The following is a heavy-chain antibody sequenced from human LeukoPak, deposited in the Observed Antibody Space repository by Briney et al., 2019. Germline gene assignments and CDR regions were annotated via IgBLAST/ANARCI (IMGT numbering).Heavy chain of an antibody. CDR1: GFTFSSSW. Sequence: PGGSLRLSCAASGFTFSSSWMSWVRQGPGKGLEWVANINQDGGEKYYVDSVRGRFTVSRDNAENSLYLQMNSLRADDTAVYYCARVVTGDTNRFDPWGQGTLVTVSS. CDR2: INQDGGEK. D-gene: IGHD2-21*01. J-gene: IGHJ5*02. V-gene: IGHV3-7*05. CDR3: ARVVTGDTNRFDP.